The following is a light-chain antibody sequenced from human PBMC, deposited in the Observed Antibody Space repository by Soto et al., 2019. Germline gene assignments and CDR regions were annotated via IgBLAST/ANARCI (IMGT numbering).Light chain of an antibody. CDR2: AAS. CDR1: QTIDNY. Sequence: DIQMTQSPSSLSASVGDRVTISCRTSQTIDNYLNWYQQKTGKAPQLLISAASNLQSGVPSRFSGSGSGTDFTLTISSLRPEDYATYYCHQTYNTLYTFGQGTKVEIK. J-gene: IGKJ2*01. CDR3: HQTYNTLYT. V-gene: IGKV1-39*01.